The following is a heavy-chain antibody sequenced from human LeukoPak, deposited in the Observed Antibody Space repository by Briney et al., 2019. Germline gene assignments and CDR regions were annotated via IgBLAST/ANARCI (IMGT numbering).Heavy chain of an antibody. D-gene: IGHD4-17*01. Sequence: SETLSLTCTVSGGSISSSSYYWGWIRQPPGKGLEWIGNIYYSGRTYYDPSLRSRATISVDTSKNQFSLKLTSVTAADTAVYYCATDLRSGDAYDIWGQGTMVTISS. J-gene: IGHJ3*02. CDR3: ATDLRSGDAYDI. V-gene: IGHV4-39*01. CDR1: GGSISSSSYY. CDR2: IYYSGRT.